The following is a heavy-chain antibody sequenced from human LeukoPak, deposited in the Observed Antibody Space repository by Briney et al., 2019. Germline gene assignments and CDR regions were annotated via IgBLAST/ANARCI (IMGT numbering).Heavy chain of an antibody. D-gene: IGHD2-21*02. Sequence: ASVKVSCKASGFAFTTFAVQWVRQARGQRLEWIGWIVVDGGNTHYAQKFQERVDIITDRSTNTVFMELRSMRSDDTAVYYCARAGDQSCGGDCYKGDYWGQGTLVTVSS. CDR1: GFAFTTFA. J-gene: IGHJ4*02. CDR2: IVVDGGNT. V-gene: IGHV1-58*01. CDR3: ARAGDQSCGGDCYKGDY.